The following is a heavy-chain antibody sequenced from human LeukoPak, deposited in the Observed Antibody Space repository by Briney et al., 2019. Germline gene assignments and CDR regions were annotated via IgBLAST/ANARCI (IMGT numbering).Heavy chain of an antibody. V-gene: IGHV4-4*07. Sequence: SETLSLTCTVSGGSISSYYWSWIRQPAGEGLEWIGRIYTSGSTNYNPSLKSRVTMSVDTSKNQFSLKLSSVTAADTAVYYCARVPHYYGSGSYSYQDAFDIWGQGTMVTVSS. CDR1: GGSISSYY. CDR3: ARVPHYYGSGSYSYQDAFDI. J-gene: IGHJ3*02. D-gene: IGHD3-10*01. CDR2: IYTSGST.